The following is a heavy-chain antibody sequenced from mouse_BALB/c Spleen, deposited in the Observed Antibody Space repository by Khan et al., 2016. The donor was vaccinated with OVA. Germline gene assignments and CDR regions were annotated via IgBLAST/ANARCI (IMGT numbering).Heavy chain of an antibody. D-gene: IGHD2-10*01. CDR1: GVSLTNYG. CDR2: IWSDGST. J-gene: IGHJ4*01. Sequence: QVQLKESGPGLVAPSQSLSITCTISGVSLTNYGVHWVRQPPGKGLEWLVVIWSDGSTTYNSALKSRLSISKDTSKSQVFLKMNSLQTDDTAMYYCARQPYYHYYMMDYWGQGTSVTVSS. V-gene: IGHV2-6-1*01. CDR3: ARQPYYHYYMMDY.